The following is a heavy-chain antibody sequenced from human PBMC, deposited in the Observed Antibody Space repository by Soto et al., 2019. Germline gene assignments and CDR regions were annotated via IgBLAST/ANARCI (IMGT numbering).Heavy chain of an antibody. Sequence: EVKLWESGGGLVRPGGSLRLSCEASGFTFSNFGMSWVRQAPGKGLEWVSGLTGNGGTTYYADSVKGRFTISRDNSKNTLSLQMNSLRFDDTAVYYCARGGQYQQPYQFDFWGQGTLGTVSS. CDR1: GFTFSNFG. CDR3: ARGGQYQQPYQFDF. V-gene: IGHV3-23*01. D-gene: IGHD2-2*01. CDR2: LTGNGGTT. J-gene: IGHJ4*02.